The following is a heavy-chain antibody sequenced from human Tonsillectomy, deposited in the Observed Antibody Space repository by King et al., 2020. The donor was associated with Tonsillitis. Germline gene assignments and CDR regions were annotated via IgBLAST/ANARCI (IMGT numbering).Heavy chain of an antibody. J-gene: IGHJ6*02. V-gene: IGHV3-21*01. Sequence: VQLVESGGGLVKPGGSLRLSCAASGFTFSSYSMNWVRQAPGQGLEWVSSISSSSSYIYYADTVKGRFTISRDKAKNSLYLQLNSLGAEDTVVYYCARDKQKLYYYYGIDVWGPGTTVTVSS. CDR1: GFTFSSYS. CDR3: ARDKQKLYYYYGIDV. D-gene: IGHD6-13*01. CDR2: ISSSSSYI.